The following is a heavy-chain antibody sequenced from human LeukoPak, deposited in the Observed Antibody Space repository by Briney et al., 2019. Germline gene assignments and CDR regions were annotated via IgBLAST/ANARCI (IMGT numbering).Heavy chain of an antibody. Sequence: PGGSLRLSCAASGFTFSSYSMNWVRQAPGKGLEWVSYISSSSSTIYYADSVKGRFTISRDNAKNSLYLQMNSLRAEDTAVYYCARGDLGATGAFDIWGQGTMVTVSS. CDR2: ISSSSSTI. CDR1: GFTFSSYS. D-gene: IGHD1-26*01. J-gene: IGHJ3*02. V-gene: IGHV3-48*01. CDR3: ARGDLGATGAFDI.